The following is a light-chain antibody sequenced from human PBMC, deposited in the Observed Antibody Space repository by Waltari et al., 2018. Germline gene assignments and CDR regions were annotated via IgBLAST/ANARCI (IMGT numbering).Light chain of an antibody. CDR2: KAS. CDR1: QIISGW. CDR3: QQYSSYPWT. V-gene: IGKV1-5*03. J-gene: IGKJ1*01. Sequence: DIQMTQSPSTLSASVGDRVTITCRASQIISGWLAWYQQQPGTAPKLLIHKASVLESGVPSRFSGSGSGSGIEFTLTISSLQPDDFATYHCQQYSSYPWTFGQGTRVEIK.